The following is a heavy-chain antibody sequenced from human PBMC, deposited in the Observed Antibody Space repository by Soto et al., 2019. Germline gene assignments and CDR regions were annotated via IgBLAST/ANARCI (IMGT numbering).Heavy chain of an antibody. Sequence: EAAVQVSCQPSGYTFHCCGLRLVRQAPGQGLEWMGWISAYNGNTNYAQKLQGRVTMTTDTSTSTAYMELRSLRSDDTAVYYCARDRVGATSDYWGQGTLVTGSS. J-gene: IGHJ4*02. CDR3: ARDRVGATSDY. CDR2: ISAYNGNT. D-gene: IGHD1-26*01. CDR1: GYTFHCCG. V-gene: IGHV1-18*04.